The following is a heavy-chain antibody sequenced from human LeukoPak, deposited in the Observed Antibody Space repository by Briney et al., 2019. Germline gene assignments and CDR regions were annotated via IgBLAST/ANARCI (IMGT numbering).Heavy chain of an antibody. J-gene: IGHJ4*02. V-gene: IGHV1-69*13. D-gene: IGHD5-12*01. Sequence: GASVKVSCKASGGTFSSYAISWVRQAPGQGLEWMGGIIPIFGTANYAQKFQGRVTITADESTSTAYMELSSLISDDTAVYYCARGDGYDYLDYWGQGTLVTVSS. CDR3: ARGDGYDYLDY. CDR1: GGTFSSYA. CDR2: IIPIFGTA.